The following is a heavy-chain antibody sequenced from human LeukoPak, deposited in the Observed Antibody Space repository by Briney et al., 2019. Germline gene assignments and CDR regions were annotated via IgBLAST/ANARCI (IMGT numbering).Heavy chain of an antibody. CDR1: GYTFTSYG. D-gene: IGHD3-16*02. CDR2: ISAYNGNT. V-gene: IGHV1-18*01. CDR3: ARGPLDNLRELPFYEYFQH. Sequence: GASVKVSCKASGYTFTSYGISWVRQAPGQGLEWMGWISAYNGNTNYAQKLQGRVTITTDTSTSTAYMELSSLRSEDTAVYYCARGPLDNLRELPFYEYFQHWGQGTLVTVSS. J-gene: IGHJ1*01.